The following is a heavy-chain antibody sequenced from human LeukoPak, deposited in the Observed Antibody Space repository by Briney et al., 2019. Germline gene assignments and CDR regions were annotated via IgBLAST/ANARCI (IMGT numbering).Heavy chain of an antibody. D-gene: IGHD6-6*01. CDR3: AKGDSSSSGGADY. CDR1: GFTFDDYT. V-gene: IGHV3-43*01. J-gene: IGHJ4*02. Sequence: GGSLRLSCAASGFTFDDYTMHWVRQAPGKGLEWVSLISWDGGSTYYADSAKGRFTISRDNSKNSLYLQMNSLRTEDTALYYCAKGDSSSSGGADYWGQGTLVTVSS. CDR2: ISWDGGST.